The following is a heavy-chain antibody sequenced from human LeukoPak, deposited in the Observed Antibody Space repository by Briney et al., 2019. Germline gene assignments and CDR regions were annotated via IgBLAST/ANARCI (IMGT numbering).Heavy chain of an antibody. D-gene: IGHD2-2*01. V-gene: IGHV3-7*01. J-gene: IGHJ4*02. CDR3: ARALDSSSSRYQAFEE. CDR2: IKQDESEK. CDR1: GFTFSNYW. Sequence: GGSLRLSCSASGFTFSNYWMSWVRQAPGKGLEWVANIKQDESEKYYVDSVKGRFTISRDNAKSSLYLQMNSLRAEDTAVYYCARALDSSSSRYQAFEEWGQGALVNVSS.